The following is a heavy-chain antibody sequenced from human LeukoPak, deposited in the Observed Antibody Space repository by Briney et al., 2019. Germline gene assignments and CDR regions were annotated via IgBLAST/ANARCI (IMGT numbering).Heavy chain of an antibody. CDR3: AKDAVTVATPYFDF. CDR2: INLNSGGT. V-gene: IGHV1-2*02. J-gene: IGHJ4*02. Sequence: ASVKVSCKASGFTFTGYYPHWVRQAPGQGLEWMGWINLNSGGTTYAQNFQGRVTMTRDTSISTAYMELIRLRSDDTAVYFCAKDAVTVATPYFDFWGQGTLVTVSS. CDR1: GFTFTGYY. D-gene: IGHD4-11*01.